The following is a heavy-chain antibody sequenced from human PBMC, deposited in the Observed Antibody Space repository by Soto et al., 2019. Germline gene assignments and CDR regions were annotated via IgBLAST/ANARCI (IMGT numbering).Heavy chain of an antibody. CDR3: ARYSSWVDY. Sequence: PSETLSLTCTVSGGSISSYYWSWIRQPPGKGLEWIGYIYYSGSTNYNPSLKSRVTISVDTSKNQFSLKLSSVTAADKAVYYCARYSSWVDYWGQGTLVTVSS. V-gene: IGHV4-59*01. D-gene: IGHD6-19*01. CDR1: GGSISSYY. CDR2: IYYSGST. J-gene: IGHJ4*02.